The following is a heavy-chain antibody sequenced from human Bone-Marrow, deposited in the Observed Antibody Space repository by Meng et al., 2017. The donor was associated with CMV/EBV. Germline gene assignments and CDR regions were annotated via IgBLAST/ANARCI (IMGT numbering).Heavy chain of an antibody. V-gene: IGHV5-51*01. CDR2: IYPADSDT. CDR3: ARQKVVPAAPDY. Sequence: KVSCKGSGYTFTTYWIVWVRQMPGKGLEWMGIIYPADSDTRYSLSFQGQVTISADKSSNTAYLQWSSLKASDTAMYYCARQKVVPAAPDYWGQGTLVTVSS. D-gene: IGHD2-2*01. J-gene: IGHJ4*02. CDR1: GYTFTTYW.